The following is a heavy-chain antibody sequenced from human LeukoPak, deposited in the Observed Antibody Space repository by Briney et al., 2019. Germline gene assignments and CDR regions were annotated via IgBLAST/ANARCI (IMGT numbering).Heavy chain of an antibody. CDR1: GFSFSGYW. J-gene: IGHJ5*02. V-gene: IGHV3-7*01. Sequence: PGGSLRLSCAASGFSFSGYWMSWVRQPPGKGLEWVATIREHGGEKFYLYSVKGRFTISRENAKNSLCLQMTSPRAEATVMYYCARGGDTVYAPWGQGTLVTVSS. D-gene: IGHD2-8*01. CDR3: ARGGDTVYAP. CDR2: IREHGGEK.